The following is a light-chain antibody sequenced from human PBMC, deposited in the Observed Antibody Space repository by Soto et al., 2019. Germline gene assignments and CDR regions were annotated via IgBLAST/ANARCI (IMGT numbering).Light chain of an antibody. CDR2: WAS. CDR3: QQYYSYPWT. Sequence: DIPMTQSPSTLSASVGDRVTITCRASQSISTYLAWYQQKPGKAPKVLIYWASSLESGGPSRFSGSGSGTEFTLTISSLQSDDSPSYHYCQQYYSYPWTFGQGTKVEVK. V-gene: IGKV1-5*03. J-gene: IGKJ1*01. CDR1: QSISTY.